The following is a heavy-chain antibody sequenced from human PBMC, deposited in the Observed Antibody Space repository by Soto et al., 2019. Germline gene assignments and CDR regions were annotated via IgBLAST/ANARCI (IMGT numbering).Heavy chain of an antibody. J-gene: IGHJ3*02. CDR1: GGSIRSSSYY. D-gene: IGHD6-19*01. V-gene: IGHV4-39*02. CDR2: IYYSGST. CDR3: ARDSSGWEDAFDI. Sequence: QLQLQESGPGLVKPSETLSLTCTVSGGSIRSSSYYWGWIRQTPGKGLEWIGSIYYSGSTYYNPSLKSRVTISVDTSKNQFSLKLSSVTAADTAVYYCARDSSGWEDAFDIWGPWTMVPVSS.